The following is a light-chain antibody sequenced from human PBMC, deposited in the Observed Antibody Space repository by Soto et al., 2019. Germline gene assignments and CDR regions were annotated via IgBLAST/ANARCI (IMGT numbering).Light chain of an antibody. V-gene: IGKV1-5*01. CDR1: QTVSRW. CDR2: DAS. Sequence: DIQMTQSPSTLSASVGDRVTITCRASQTVSRWLAWYQQKPGKAPKLLIYDASSLESGVPSRFSGSGSGTEFTLTITSLQPDDFATYYCQQYNTWDHQTFGPGTKVDIK. CDR3: QQYNTWDHQT. J-gene: IGKJ1*01.